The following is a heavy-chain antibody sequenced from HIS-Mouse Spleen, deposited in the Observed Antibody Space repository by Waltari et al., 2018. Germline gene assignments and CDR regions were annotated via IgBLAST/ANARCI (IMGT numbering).Heavy chain of an antibody. CDR1: GFTFSSYD. V-gene: IGHV3-13*01. Sequence: EVQLVESGGGLVQPGGSLRLSCAASGFTFSSYDMHWVRQATGKGLEWVSAIGTAGDTYYPGSVKGRFTISRENAKNSLYLQMNSLRAGDTAVYYCARGMGYNWNDAFDIWGQGTMVTVSS. D-gene: IGHD1-1*01. CDR2: IGTAGDT. CDR3: ARGMGYNWNDAFDI. J-gene: IGHJ3*02.